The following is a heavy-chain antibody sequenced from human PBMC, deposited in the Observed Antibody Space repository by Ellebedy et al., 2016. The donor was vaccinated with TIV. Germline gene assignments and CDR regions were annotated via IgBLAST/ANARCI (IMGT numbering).Heavy chain of an antibody. V-gene: IGHV3-7*01. J-gene: IGHJ6*02. CDR2: INRDGGEK. D-gene: IGHD3-9*01. CDR3: ARDDDDILTGRNAMDV. Sequence: PGGSLRLSCAASGFTFSSYSMNWVRQAPGKGLEWVANINRDGGEKNYVDSVKGRFTISRDNAKNSLYLQMNSLRAEDTAVYYCARDDDDILTGRNAMDVWGQGTTVTVSS. CDR1: GFTFSSYS.